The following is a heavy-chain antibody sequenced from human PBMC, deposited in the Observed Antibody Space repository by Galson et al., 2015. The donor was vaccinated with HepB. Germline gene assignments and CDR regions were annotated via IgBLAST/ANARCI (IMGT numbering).Heavy chain of an antibody. CDR3: AKTVYGYWYFDL. CDR1: GFTFSSYG. CDR2: ISYDGSNK. V-gene: IGHV3-30*18. D-gene: IGHD4-17*01. J-gene: IGHJ2*01. Sequence: SLRLSCAASGFTFSSYGMHWVRQAPGKGLEWVAVISYDGSNKYYADSVKGRFTISRDNSKNTLYLQMNSLRAEDTAVYYCAKTVYGYWYFDLWGRGTLVTVSS.